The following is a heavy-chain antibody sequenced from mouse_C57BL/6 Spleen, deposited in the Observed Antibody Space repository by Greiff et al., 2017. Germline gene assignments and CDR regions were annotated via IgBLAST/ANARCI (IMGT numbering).Heavy chain of an antibody. CDR3: ARAPTGTGYYAMDY. J-gene: IGHJ4*01. CDR1: GFTFSSSA. V-gene: IGHV5-4*03. Sequence: EVKLVESGGGLVKPGGSLKLSCAASGFTFSSSAMYWVRQTPEKRLEWVATISDGGSYPYYPDNVKGRLTISRDHAKNKLYLQMILLKSEDTSMYYCARAPTGTGYYAMDYWGQGTSVTVSS. CDR2: ISDGGSYP. D-gene: IGHD4-1*02.